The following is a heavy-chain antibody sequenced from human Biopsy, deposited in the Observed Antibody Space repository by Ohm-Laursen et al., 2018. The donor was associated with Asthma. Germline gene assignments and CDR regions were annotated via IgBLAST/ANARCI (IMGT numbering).Heavy chain of an antibody. Sequence: SLRLSCAASGFSFSNFAIHWVRQAPGKGLEWVGVISKDASTQDYADSVKGRFTMARDNSKNTLYLQMNSLRVEDTAVYYCARDGVVPDAMYYHYYYGLDVWGQGTTVTVSS. CDR1: GFSFSNFA. D-gene: IGHD2-2*01. CDR2: ISKDASTQ. J-gene: IGHJ6*02. CDR3: ARDGVVPDAMYYHYYYGLDV. V-gene: IGHV3-30*12.